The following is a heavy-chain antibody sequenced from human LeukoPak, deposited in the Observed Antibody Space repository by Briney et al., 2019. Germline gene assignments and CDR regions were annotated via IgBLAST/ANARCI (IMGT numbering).Heavy chain of an antibody. J-gene: IGHJ3*02. D-gene: IGHD2-21*02. CDR1: GGSISSSSYY. CDR3: ARQHIVVVTASGAFDI. CDR2: IYYSGST. Sequence: SETLSLTCTVSGGSISSSSYYWGWIRQPPGKGLEWIGSIYYSGSTYYNPSLKSRVTISVDTSKNQFSLKLSSVTAADTAVYYCARQHIVVVTASGAFDIWGQGTIVTVSS. V-gene: IGHV4-39*01.